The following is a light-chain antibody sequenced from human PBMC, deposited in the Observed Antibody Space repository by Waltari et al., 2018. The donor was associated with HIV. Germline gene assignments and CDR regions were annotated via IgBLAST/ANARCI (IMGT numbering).Light chain of an antibody. Sequence: QSALTQPASESGSPGQSITISCTGTSTDAGRYNLVSWYQQHPGKAPKLMIYEGSKRPSGVSNRFSGSKSGNTASLTISGLQAEDEADYYCCSYAGTSPYVFGTGTKVTVL. CDR2: EGS. CDR1: STDAGRYNL. V-gene: IGLV2-23*01. CDR3: CSYAGTSPYV. J-gene: IGLJ1*01.